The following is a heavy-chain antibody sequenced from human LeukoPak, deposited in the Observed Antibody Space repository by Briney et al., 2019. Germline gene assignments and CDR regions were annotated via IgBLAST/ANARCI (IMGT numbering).Heavy chain of an antibody. D-gene: IGHD3-10*02. V-gene: IGHV3-9*01. Sequence: PGGSLRLSCAASGFIFHDYAMHWVQQTPGRGLEWVSGISWNSGSGGYADSVKGRFTISRDNAKNSLYLQMNSLRAEDTAVYYCAELGITMIGGVWGKGTTVTISS. J-gene: IGHJ6*04. CDR2: ISWNSGSG. CDR1: GFIFHDYA. CDR3: AELGITMIGGV.